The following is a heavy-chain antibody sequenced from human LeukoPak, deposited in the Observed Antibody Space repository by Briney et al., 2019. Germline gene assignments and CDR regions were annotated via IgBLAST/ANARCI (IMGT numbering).Heavy chain of an antibody. CDR2: INPNTGGT. D-gene: IGHD5-18*01. V-gene: IGHV1-2*02. CDR3: ARDQGYSYGYYFDY. CDR1: GYTFTGYY. J-gene: IGHJ4*02. Sequence: ASVKASCKASGYTFTGYYMHWVRQAPGQGLEWMGWINPNTGGTNYAQKFQGRVTMTRDTSISTAYMELSRLRSDDTAVYYCARDQGYSYGYYFDYWGQGTLVTVSS.